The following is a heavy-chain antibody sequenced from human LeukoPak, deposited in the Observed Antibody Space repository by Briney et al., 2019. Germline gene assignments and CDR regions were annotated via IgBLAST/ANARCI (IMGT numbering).Heavy chain of an antibody. CDR1: GGSFSGYY. D-gene: IGHD3-10*01. CDR3: ARGGPPGSYFGGYYYYYMDV. V-gene: IGHV4-59*01. J-gene: IGHJ6*03. Sequence: SETLSLTCAVYGGSFSGYYWSWIRQPPGKGLEWIGYIYYSGSTNYNPSLKSRVTISVDTSKNQFSLKLSSVTAADTAVYYCARGGPPGSYFGGYYYYYMDVWGKGTTVTVSS. CDR2: IYYSGST.